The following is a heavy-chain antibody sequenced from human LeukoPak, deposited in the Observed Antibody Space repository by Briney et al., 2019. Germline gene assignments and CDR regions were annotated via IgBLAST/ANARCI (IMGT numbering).Heavy chain of an antibody. J-gene: IGHJ4*02. V-gene: IGHV3-7*01. Sequence: GGSLRLSCAASGFTFSSYWMSWVRQAPGKGLEWVANIKQDGSDKYYVDSVKGRFTISRDNAKKSLYLQMNSLRVEDTAVYYCASGGWLVNWGQGTLVTVSS. CDR1: GFTFSSYW. D-gene: IGHD4-23*01. CDR3: ASGGWLVN. CDR2: IKQDGSDK.